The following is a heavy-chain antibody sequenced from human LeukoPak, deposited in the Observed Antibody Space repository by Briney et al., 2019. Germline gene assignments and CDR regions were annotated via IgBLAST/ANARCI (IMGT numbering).Heavy chain of an antibody. D-gene: IGHD1-26*01. CDR3: ATGSLGSYYLSLDY. Sequence: ASVKVSCKASGYTFTSYGISWVRQAPGQGLEWMGWISAYNGNTNYAQKLQGRVTMTEDTSTDTAYMELSSLRSEDTAVHYCATGSLGSYYLSLDYWGQGTLVTVSS. V-gene: IGHV1-18*01. J-gene: IGHJ4*02. CDR2: ISAYNGNT. CDR1: GYTFTSYG.